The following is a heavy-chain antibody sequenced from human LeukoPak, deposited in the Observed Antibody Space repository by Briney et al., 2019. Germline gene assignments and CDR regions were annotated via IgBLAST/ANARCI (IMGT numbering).Heavy chain of an antibody. CDR1: GGSISNYC. CDR2: IYDSGST. Sequence: SETLSLTCTVSGGSISNYCWNWIQQAPGKGLEWIGYIYDSGSTKYSPSLKSRATISVDTSKNQFSLNLKSVTPADTAVYYCARGPSSDYDILTGFPFDDNWFDPWGPGTLVAVSS. CDR3: ARGPSSDYDILTGFPFDDNWFDP. D-gene: IGHD3-9*01. J-gene: IGHJ5*02. V-gene: IGHV4-59*12.